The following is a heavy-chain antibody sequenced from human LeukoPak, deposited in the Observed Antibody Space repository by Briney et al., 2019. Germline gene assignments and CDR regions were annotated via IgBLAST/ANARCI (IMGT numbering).Heavy chain of an antibody. CDR1: GGSISSYY. J-gene: IGHJ4*02. D-gene: IGHD3-22*01. Sequence: SETLSLTCTLSGGSISSYYWSWIPQPPGKGLEGIGYSDYNGSSNYNPSLKSRVTISVDTSKNPFSLKLSSVTAADTAVYSCARMSNDSSGYYGSFDYWGQGTLVTVSS. V-gene: IGHV4-59*01. CDR3: ARMSNDSSGYYGSFDY. CDR2: SDYNGSS.